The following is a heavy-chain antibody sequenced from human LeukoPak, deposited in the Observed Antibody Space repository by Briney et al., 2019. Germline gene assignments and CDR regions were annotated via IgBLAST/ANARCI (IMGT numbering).Heavy chain of an antibody. D-gene: IGHD5-18*01. Sequence: GGSLRLSCAVSGFTFSTSWMSWVRQAPGKGLEWVANIKHDGSEEFYVDSPKGRFTISRDNAKNSLYLQMNSLRVEDTAVYYCTRDRYGEWGQGPLVSVSS. J-gene: IGHJ4*02. CDR1: GFTFSTSW. V-gene: IGHV3-7*05. CDR2: IKHDGSEE. CDR3: TRDRYGE.